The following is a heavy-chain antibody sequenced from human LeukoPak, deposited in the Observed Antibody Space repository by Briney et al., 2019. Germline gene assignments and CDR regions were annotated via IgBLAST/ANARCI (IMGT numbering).Heavy chain of an antibody. Sequence: SETLSLTCTVSGGSISSYYWSWIRQPAGKGLEWIGRIYTSGGTNYNPSLKSRVTMSVDTSKNQFSLKPSSVTAADTAVYYCARGYVGAIGDAFGIWGQGTMVTVSS. CDR2: IYTSGGT. V-gene: IGHV4-4*07. CDR1: GGSISSYY. D-gene: IGHD1-26*01. J-gene: IGHJ3*02. CDR3: ARGYVGAIGDAFGI.